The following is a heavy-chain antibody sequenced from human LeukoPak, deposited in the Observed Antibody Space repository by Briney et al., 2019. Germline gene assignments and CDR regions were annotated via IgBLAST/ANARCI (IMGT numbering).Heavy chain of an antibody. Sequence: GASVKVSCKASGYTFISYGITWVRQAPGQGPEWMGWISTYNDNTNYAQKFQGRVTMTTDTSTSTAYMELRSLRSDDTAVYYCARDTYYYGSGSYYSTFDYWGQGTLVTVSS. CDR3: ARDTYYYGSGSYYSTFDY. CDR2: ISTYNDNT. J-gene: IGHJ4*02. D-gene: IGHD3-10*01. V-gene: IGHV1-18*01. CDR1: GYTFISYG.